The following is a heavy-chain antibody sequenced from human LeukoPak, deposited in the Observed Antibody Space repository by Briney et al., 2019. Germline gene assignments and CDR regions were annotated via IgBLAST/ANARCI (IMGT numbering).Heavy chain of an antibody. J-gene: IGHJ6*03. CDR2: IRNDGSNT. CDR1: GFSFSSYG. Sequence: GGSLRLSCAASGFSFSSYGMHWLRQAPGEGLEWVAFIRNDGSNTYYADSVKGRFTISRDNPKNTLYLQMSSLRAEDTAVYYCARDPYSGGYGDYYYYYMDVWGKGTTVTISS. D-gene: IGHD1-26*01. CDR3: ARDPYSGGYGDYYYYYMDV. V-gene: IGHV3-30*02.